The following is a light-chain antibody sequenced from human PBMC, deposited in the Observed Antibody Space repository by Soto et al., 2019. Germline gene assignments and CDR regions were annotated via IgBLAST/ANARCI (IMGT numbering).Light chain of an antibody. V-gene: IGKV3D-15*01. J-gene: IGKJ2*01. CDR1: QRISSN. CDR3: QHYNNWPPYT. Sequence: EIVMTQSPDTLSVSPGERATLSCRASQRISSNLAWYQQKPGQAPRLLIYGASTRATGVPARFSGSGSETDFTLTISNLQSEDCAVYYCQHYNNWPPYTFGQGTKLESK. CDR2: GAS.